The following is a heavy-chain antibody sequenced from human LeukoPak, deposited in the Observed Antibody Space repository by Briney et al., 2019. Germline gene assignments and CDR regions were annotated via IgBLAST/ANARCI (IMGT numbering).Heavy chain of an antibody. D-gene: IGHD3-3*01. Sequence: PGGSLRLSCAASGFTFSSYSMNWVRQAPGKGLEWVSSISSSSSYIYYADSVKGRFTISRDNAKNSLYLQMNSLRAEDTAVYYCARENVLRFLESNYYYMDVWGKGTTVTVSS. CDR2: ISSSSSYI. V-gene: IGHV3-21*01. J-gene: IGHJ6*03. CDR3: ARENVLRFLESNYYYMDV. CDR1: GFTFSSYS.